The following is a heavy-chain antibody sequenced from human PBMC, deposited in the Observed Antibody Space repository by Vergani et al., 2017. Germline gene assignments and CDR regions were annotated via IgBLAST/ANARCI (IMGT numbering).Heavy chain of an antibody. V-gene: IGHV5-51*01. CDR3: ARLYWGDRSWSKYFEF. J-gene: IGHJ4*02. Sequence: EVQLVQSGAEVKKPGESLKISCQISGYSFTNYWIGWVRQMPGKGLEWIGIIHPADSDTRYSPSFQGQVTISVDKSISTAYLQRSSLRASDSAMYYCARLYWGDRSWSKYFEFWGQGTPVTVSS. CDR2: IHPADSDT. CDR1: GYSFTNYW. D-gene: IGHD2-8*02.